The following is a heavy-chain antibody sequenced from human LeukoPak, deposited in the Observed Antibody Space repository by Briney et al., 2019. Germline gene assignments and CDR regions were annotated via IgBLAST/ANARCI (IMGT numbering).Heavy chain of an antibody. J-gene: IGHJ6*03. D-gene: IGHD6-6*01. CDR3: AGSSVSYYYYKYV. Sequence: GASVKVSCKASGGSFSTYTITWVRQAPGQGLEWMGGIMPMFGAPSYAQKFQGRVTMTEDTSTDTAYMELSSLRSEDTAVDYCAGSSVSYYYYKYVWGKGTTVTVSS. CDR1: GGSFSTYT. CDR2: IMPMFGAP. V-gene: IGHV1-69*06.